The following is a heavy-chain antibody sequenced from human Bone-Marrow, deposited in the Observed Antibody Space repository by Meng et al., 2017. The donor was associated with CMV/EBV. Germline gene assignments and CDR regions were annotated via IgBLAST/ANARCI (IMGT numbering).Heavy chain of an antibody. CDR3: LLAVASY. D-gene: IGHD3-10*01. V-gene: IGHV3-30*02. J-gene: IGHJ4*02. Sequence: GGSLRLSCAASGFTFSTYGMHWVRQAPGKGLEWVSFIRYDGSNKYYADSVKGRFTISRDNSKNTLYLQMNSLRAEDTAVYYCLLAVASYWGQGTLVTVSS. CDR1: GFTFSTYG. CDR2: IRYDGSNK.